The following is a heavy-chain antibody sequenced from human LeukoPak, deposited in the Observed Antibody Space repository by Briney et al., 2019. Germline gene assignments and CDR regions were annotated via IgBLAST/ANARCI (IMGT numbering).Heavy chain of an antibody. Sequence: SETLSLTCTVSGGSISSGGYYWSWIRQHPGKGLEWIGYIYYSGSTYYNPSLKSRVAISVDTSKNQFSLKLSSVTAADTAVYYCAARVGIAAVHDWGQGTLVTVSS. CDR2: IYYSGST. J-gene: IGHJ4*02. CDR3: AARVGIAAVHD. CDR1: GGSISSGGYY. V-gene: IGHV4-31*03. D-gene: IGHD6-13*01.